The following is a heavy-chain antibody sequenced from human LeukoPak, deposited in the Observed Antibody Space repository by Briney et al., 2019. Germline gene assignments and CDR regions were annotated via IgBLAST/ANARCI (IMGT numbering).Heavy chain of an antibody. V-gene: IGHV3-23*01. J-gene: IGHJ5*02. CDR2: ISGSGGST. D-gene: IGHD2-2*01. Sequence: PGGSLRLSCAASGFTFSSYAMSWVRQAPGKGLEWVSAISGSGGSTYHADSVKGRFTVSRDNSKNTLYLQMNSLRAEDTAVYYCAKASCSSTCYRFDPWGQGTLVTVSS. CDR1: GFTFSSYA. CDR3: AKASCSSTCYRFDP.